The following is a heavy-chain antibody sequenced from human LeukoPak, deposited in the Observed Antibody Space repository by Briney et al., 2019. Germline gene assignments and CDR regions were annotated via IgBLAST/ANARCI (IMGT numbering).Heavy chain of an antibody. CDR1: GFTFGDYA. J-gene: IGHJ5*02. CDR3: TRVTRAAAENWFDP. CDR2: IRSKAYGGTT. Sequence: PGGSLRLSCTASGFTFGDYAMSWVRQAPGKGLEWVGFIRSKAYGGTTEYAASVKGGFTISRDDSKSIAYLQMNSLKTEDTAVYYRTRVTRAAAENWFDPWGQGTLVTVSS. D-gene: IGHD6-13*01. V-gene: IGHV3-49*04.